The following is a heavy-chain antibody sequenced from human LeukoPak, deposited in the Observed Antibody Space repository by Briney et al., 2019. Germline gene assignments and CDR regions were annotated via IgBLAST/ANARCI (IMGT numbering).Heavy chain of an antibody. V-gene: IGHV3-53*01. CDR3: AKDLYGDYDFDC. Sequence: GGSLRLSRAASGFTVSSNYMSWVRQAPGKGLEWVSVIYSGGSTYYADSVKGRFTISRDNSKNTLYLQLNSLRAEDTAVYYCAKDLYGDYDFDCWGQGTLVTVSS. D-gene: IGHD4-17*01. J-gene: IGHJ4*02. CDR1: GFTVSSNY. CDR2: IYSGGST.